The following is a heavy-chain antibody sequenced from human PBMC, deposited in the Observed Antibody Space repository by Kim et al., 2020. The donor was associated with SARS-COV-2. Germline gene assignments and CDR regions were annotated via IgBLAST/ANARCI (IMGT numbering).Heavy chain of an antibody. CDR3: ARSSGYKAGFDY. CDR2: ISYDGSNK. CDR1: GFTFSSYA. V-gene: IGHV3-30-3*01. J-gene: IGHJ4*02. D-gene: IGHD3-22*01. Sequence: GGSLRLSCAASGFTFSSYAMHWVRQAPGKGLEWVAVISYDGSNKYYADSVKGRFTISRDNSKNTLYLQMNSLRAEDTAVYYCARSSGYKAGFDYWGQGTL.